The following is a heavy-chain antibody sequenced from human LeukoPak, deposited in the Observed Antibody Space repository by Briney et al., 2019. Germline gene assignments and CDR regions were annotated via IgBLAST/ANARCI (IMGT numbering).Heavy chain of an antibody. CDR3: AKDMFGSGSGWFWAFDI. Sequence: PGRSLRLSCAASGFTFDDYAMHWVRQAPGKGLEWVSGISWNSGSIGYADSVKGRFTISRDNAKNSLYLQMNSLRAEDTALYYCAKDMFGSGSGWFWAFDIWGQGTMVTVSS. J-gene: IGHJ3*02. CDR1: GFTFDDYA. CDR2: ISWNSGSI. D-gene: IGHD6-19*01. V-gene: IGHV3-9*01.